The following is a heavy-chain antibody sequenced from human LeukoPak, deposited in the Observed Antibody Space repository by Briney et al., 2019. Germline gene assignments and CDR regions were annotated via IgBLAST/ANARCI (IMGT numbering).Heavy chain of an antibody. D-gene: IGHD2-21*02. J-gene: IGHJ4*02. V-gene: IGHV1-2*02. Sequence: EAAVKVSCKASGYTFTGYYMHWVRQAPGQGLEWMGWINPNGGGTNYVQKFQGRVTMTRDTSISTAYMELSRLRSDDTAVYYCARYGGDNAFDYWGQGTLVTVSS. CDR3: ARYGGDNAFDY. CDR2: INPNGGGT. CDR1: GYTFTGYY.